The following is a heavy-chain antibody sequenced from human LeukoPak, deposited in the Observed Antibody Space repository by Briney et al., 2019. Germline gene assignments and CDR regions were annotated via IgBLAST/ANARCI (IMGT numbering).Heavy chain of an antibody. CDR1: GFTVSSNY. CDR3: ARAMSTFGGVRNYFDS. Sequence: GGSLRLSCAASGFTVSSNYMSWVRQAPGKGLEWISFVSISSGTIYYADSVKGRFRISRDNAKSSLDLEMNSLRAEDTAVYYCARAMSTFGGVRNYFDSWGQGTLVTVSS. CDR2: VSISSGTI. V-gene: IGHV3-48*04. D-gene: IGHD3-16*01. J-gene: IGHJ4*02.